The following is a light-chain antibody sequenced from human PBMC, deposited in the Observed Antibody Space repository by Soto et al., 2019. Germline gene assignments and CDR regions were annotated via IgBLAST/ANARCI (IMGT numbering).Light chain of an antibody. Sequence: QSALTQPASVSGSPGQSITISCTGTSSDVGGYNSVSWYQQHPGKAPKLMIYDISNRPSGVSNRFSGSKSGNTASLAISGLQAEDEADYYCSSYTSSRTLVFGPGTKLTVL. CDR1: SSDVGGYNS. CDR3: SSYTSSRTLV. J-gene: IGLJ2*01. CDR2: DIS. V-gene: IGLV2-14*01.